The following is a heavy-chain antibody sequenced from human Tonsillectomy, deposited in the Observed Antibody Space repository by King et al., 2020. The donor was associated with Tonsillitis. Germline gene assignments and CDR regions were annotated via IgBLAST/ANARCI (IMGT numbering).Heavy chain of an antibody. V-gene: IGHV3-74*01. CDR2: INNDGSTT. CDR1: GFTFSSYW. Sequence: VQLVESGGGLVQPGGSLRLSCAASGFTFSSYWMHWVRQAPGKGLVWVSRINNDGSTTSYADSVKGRFTISRENAKNTLYLQMNSLRAEDTAVYFCARVSKYAMAVWGQGTTVTVSS. J-gene: IGHJ6*02. CDR3: ARVSKYAMAV. D-gene: IGHD5/OR15-5a*01.